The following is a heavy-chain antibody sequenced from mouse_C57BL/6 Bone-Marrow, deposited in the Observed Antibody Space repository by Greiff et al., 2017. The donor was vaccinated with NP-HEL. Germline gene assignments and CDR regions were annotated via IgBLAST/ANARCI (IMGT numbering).Heavy chain of an antibody. J-gene: IGHJ4*01. CDR2: IYPGSGST. CDR1: GYTFTSYW. CDR3: ARNLLYYSNLFYAMDY. Sequence: QVQLKQPGAELVKPGASVKMSCKASGYTFTSYWITWVKQRPGQGLEWIGDIYPGSGSTNYNEKFKSKATLTVDTSSSTAYMQLSSLTSEDSAVYYCARNLLYYSNLFYAMDYWGQGTSVTVSS. V-gene: IGHV1-55*01. D-gene: IGHD2-5*01.